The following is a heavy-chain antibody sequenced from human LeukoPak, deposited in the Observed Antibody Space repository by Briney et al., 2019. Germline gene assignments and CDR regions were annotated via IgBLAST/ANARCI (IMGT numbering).Heavy chain of an antibody. CDR1: GGSFCGYY. CDR2: INHSGST. Sequence: SETLSLTCAVYGGSFCGYYWSWIRQPPGKGLEWIGEINHSGSTNYNPSLKSRVTISVDTSKNQFSLKLSSVTAADTAVYYCARARPGNDGGNFDYWGQGTLVTVSS. V-gene: IGHV4-34*01. D-gene: IGHD1-1*01. J-gene: IGHJ4*02. CDR3: ARARPGNDGGNFDY.